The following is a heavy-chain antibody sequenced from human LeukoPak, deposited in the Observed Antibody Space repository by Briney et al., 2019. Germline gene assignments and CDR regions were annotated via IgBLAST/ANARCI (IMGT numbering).Heavy chain of an antibody. CDR2: INHSGST. V-gene: IGHV4-34*01. D-gene: IGHD3-10*01. CDR3: TKGRGI. J-gene: IGHJ4*02. Sequence: SETLSLTCAVYGGSFSGYYWSWIRQPPGKGLEWIGEINHSGSTNYNPSLKSRVTISVDTSKNQFSLKLSSVTAADTAVYYCTKGRGIWGQGTLVTVSS. CDR1: GGSFSGYY.